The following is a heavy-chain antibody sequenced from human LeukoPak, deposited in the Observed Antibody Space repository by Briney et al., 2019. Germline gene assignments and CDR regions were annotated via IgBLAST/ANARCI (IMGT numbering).Heavy chain of an antibody. Sequence: GGSLRLSCAASGFTFSSYGMHWVRQAPGKGLEWVAFIRYDGSNKYYADSVKGRFTISRDNSKNTLYLQMNSLRAEDTAVYYCAKEPLYDRGAFDIWGQGTMVTVSS. CDR1: GFTFSSYG. CDR3: AKEPLYDRGAFDI. D-gene: IGHD3-22*01. J-gene: IGHJ3*02. CDR2: IRYDGSNK. V-gene: IGHV3-30*02.